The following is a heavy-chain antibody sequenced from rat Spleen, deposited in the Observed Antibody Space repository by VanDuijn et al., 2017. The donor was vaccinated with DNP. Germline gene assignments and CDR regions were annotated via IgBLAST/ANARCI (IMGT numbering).Heavy chain of an antibody. Sequence: EVQLVESGGGLVQPGRSLKLSCAASGFTFSNYGMAWVRQAPTKGLEWVASISTGGGNTYYRDSVKGRFTISRDNAKNTQYLQMDSLRSEDTATDNGATHGVGMITTPYWYFDFWGPGTMVTVSS. D-gene: IGHD3-4*01. CDR3: ATHGVGMITTPYWYFDF. J-gene: IGHJ1*01. V-gene: IGHV5S13*01. CDR2: ISTGGGNT. CDR1: GFTFSNYG.